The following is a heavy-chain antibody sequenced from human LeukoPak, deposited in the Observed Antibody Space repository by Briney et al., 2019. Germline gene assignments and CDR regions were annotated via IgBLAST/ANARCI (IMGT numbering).Heavy chain of an antibody. CDR1: GYTFTGYY. CDR2: INPNSGGT. CDR3: AREVSWYSDAFDI. J-gene: IGHJ3*02. V-gene: IGHV1-2*02. D-gene: IGHD6-13*01. Sequence: ASVTVSFKASGYTFTGYYMHWVRQAPGQGLEWMGWINPNSGGTNYAQKFQGRVTMTSDTSISTAYMELSRRRSYDTSVYYCAREVSWYSDAFDIWGQGTMVTVSS.